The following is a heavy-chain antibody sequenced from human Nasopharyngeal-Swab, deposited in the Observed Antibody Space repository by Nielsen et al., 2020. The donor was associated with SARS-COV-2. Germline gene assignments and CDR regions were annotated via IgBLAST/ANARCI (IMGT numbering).Heavy chain of an antibody. CDR1: GYTFIAYD. J-gene: IGHJ4*02. D-gene: IGHD6-13*01. Sequence: ASVKVSCKASGYTFIAYDIHWVRQAPGQGLEWMGRFNPYSGVTNFAQNFQGRVTVTRDTSINTVYVELSSLTSDDTAVYYCVRDDGDVPGITGSGPPGGFWGQGTLLTVSS. CDR2: FNPYSGVT. V-gene: IGHV1-2*06. CDR3: VRDDGDVPGITGSGPPGGF.